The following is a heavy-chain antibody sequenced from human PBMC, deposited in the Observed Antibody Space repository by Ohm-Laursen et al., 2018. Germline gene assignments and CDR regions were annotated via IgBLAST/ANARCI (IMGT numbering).Heavy chain of an antibody. CDR3: AKDTGTRGYSYGPLIDY. V-gene: IGHV3-21*01. CDR2: ITSSSTYI. CDR1: GFTFSSHS. Sequence: SLRLSCAAPGFTFSSHSMNWVRQAPGKGLEWVSAITSSSTYIYYADSVRGRFTISRDNAKNSLYLQMNSLRAEDTAVYYCAKDTGTRGYSYGPLIDYWGQGTLVTVSS. J-gene: IGHJ4*02. D-gene: IGHD5-18*01.